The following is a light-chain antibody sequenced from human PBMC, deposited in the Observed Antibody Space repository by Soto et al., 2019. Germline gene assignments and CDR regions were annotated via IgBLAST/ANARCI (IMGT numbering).Light chain of an antibody. CDR1: QSVSSSS. V-gene: IGKV3-20*01. Sequence: EIVLTQSPGTLSLSPGEGATLSCRASQSVSSSSLAWYQQKPGQAPRLLMYGASRRATGIPDRFSGSGSGTDFTLIISRLEPEDFAVYYCQQYGTSPLTFGGGTKVDIK. CDR2: GAS. J-gene: IGKJ4*01. CDR3: QQYGTSPLT.